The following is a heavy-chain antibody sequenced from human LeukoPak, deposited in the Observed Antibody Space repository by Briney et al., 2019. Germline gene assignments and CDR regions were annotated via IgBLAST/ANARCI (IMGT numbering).Heavy chain of an antibody. CDR1: GGSISSYY. D-gene: IGHD3-10*01. V-gene: IGHV4-4*07. J-gene: IGHJ4*02. CDR3: ARGAYYYGSGKIFDY. CDR2: IYTSGST. Sequence: PSETLSLTCTVSGGSISSYYWSWIRQPAGKGLEWIGRIYTSGSTNYNPSLKSRVTMSVDTSKNQFSLKLSFVTAADTAVYYCARGAYYYGSGKIFDYWGQGTLVTVSS.